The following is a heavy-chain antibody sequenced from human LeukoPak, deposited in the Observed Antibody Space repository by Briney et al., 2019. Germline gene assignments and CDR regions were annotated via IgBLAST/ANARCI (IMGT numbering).Heavy chain of an antibody. V-gene: IGHV3-23*01. CDR3: SPPRGDSSGYYYVY. J-gene: IGHJ4*02. CDR1: GLTFSSYV. CDR2: ISGSGGST. Sequence: GGSLRLSCTASGLTFSSYVMTWVRQAPGKGLEWVSTISGSGGSTFYADSVKGRFIISRDNSKSTLYLQMNSLRAEDTATYYCSPPRGDSSGYYYVYWGQGTLVTVSS. D-gene: IGHD3-22*01.